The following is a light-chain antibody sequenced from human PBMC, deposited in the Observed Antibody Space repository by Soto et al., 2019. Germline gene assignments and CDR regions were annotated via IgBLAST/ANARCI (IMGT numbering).Light chain of an antibody. CDR2: AAS. V-gene: IGKV1-9*01. CDR3: QQLKSYPPA. Sequence: IQLTQSPSSLSASVGDRVTITCRASQGISSYLAWYQQKPGKAPKLLIYAASTLQNGVPSRFSGSGSGTEFALTICRLPTEAFTTYYCQQLKSYPPALGGGTKVETK. J-gene: IGKJ4*01. CDR1: QGISSY.